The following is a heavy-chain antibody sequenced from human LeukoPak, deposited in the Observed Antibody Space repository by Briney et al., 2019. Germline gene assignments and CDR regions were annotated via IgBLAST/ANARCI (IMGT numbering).Heavy chain of an antibody. CDR1: GGSISSGSYY. D-gene: IGHD4-17*01. CDR2: IYTSGST. J-gene: IGHJ4*02. V-gene: IGHV4-61*02. CDR3: VGGTVTTPIDY. Sequence: SETLSLTCTVSGGSISSGSYYWRWLRQPAGKGLEWVGRIYTSGSTNYNPSLKSRVTISVGTSKNQFSLKLSSVTAADTAVYYCVGGTVTTPIDYWGQGTLVTVSS.